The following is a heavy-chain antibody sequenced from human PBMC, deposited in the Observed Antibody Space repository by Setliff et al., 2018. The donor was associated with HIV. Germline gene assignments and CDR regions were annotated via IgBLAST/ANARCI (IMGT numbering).Heavy chain of an antibody. D-gene: IGHD6-13*01. Sequence: ASVKVSCKASGYTFTNYYMHWVRQAPGPGLEWMGMINPSGGRTSYAQKFQGRVTMARDTSTSTVYMELSSLRSEDTAVYYCARIPGSSWYNGFDIWGQGTMVTVSS. CDR2: INPSGGRT. CDR1: GYTFTNYY. V-gene: IGHV1-46*01. CDR3: ARIPGSSWYNGFDI. J-gene: IGHJ3*02.